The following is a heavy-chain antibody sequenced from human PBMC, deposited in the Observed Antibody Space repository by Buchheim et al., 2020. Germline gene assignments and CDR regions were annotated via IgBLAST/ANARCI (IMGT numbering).Heavy chain of an antibody. CDR2: ISYDGSNK. D-gene: IGHD2-21*01. CDR1: GFSFSSYA. CDR3: ARVSIVVVASWYFDL. V-gene: IGHV3-30-3*01. J-gene: IGHJ2*01. Sequence: VQLLESGGGLAQPGGSLRLSCAASGFSFSSYAMHWVRQAPGKGLEWVAVISYDGSNKYYADSVKGRFTISRDNSKNTLYLQINSLRAEDTAVYYCARVSIVVVASWYFDLWGRGTL.